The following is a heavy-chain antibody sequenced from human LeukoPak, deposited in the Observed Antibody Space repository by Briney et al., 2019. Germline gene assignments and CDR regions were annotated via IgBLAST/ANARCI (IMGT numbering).Heavy chain of an antibody. CDR2: IDYSGTA. V-gene: IGHV4-31*03. J-gene: IGHJ4*02. Sequence: SQTLSLTCTVSDGSITSDGYYWSWVRQLPGKGLDWIGYIDYSGTAYYNPSLRSRVTISVDTSKNQFSLKLSSVTAADTAVYYCARGDSSWFQWGQGTLVTVSS. CDR3: ARGDSSWFQ. D-gene: IGHD6-13*01. CDR1: DGSITSDGYY.